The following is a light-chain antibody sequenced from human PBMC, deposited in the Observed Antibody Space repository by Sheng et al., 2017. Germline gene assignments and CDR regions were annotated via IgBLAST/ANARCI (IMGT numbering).Light chain of an antibody. CDR3: NSYAGSDNVV. CDR2: EVS. Sequence: QSALTQPPSASGSPGQSVTISCTGTSSDVGGYNYVSWYQQHPGEAPKLMIYEVSKRPSGVPDRFSGSKSGNTASLTVSGLQAEDEADYYCNSYAGSDNVVFGGGTKLTVL. CDR1: SSDVGGYNY. V-gene: IGLV2-8*01. J-gene: IGLJ2*01.